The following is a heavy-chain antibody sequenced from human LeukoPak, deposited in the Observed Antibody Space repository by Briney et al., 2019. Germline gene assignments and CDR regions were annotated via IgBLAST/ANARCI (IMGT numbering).Heavy chain of an antibody. D-gene: IGHD3-9*01. J-gene: IGHJ3*02. Sequence: SETLSLTCTVSGGSISSYYWSWIRQPPGKGLEWIGYIYYSGSTNYNPSLKSRVTISVDTSKNQFSLKLSSVTAAGTAVYYCAREPRDYHILTGYYQGNAFDIWGQGTMVTVSS. CDR2: IYYSGST. CDR1: GGSISSYY. CDR3: AREPRDYHILTGYYQGNAFDI. V-gene: IGHV4-59*01.